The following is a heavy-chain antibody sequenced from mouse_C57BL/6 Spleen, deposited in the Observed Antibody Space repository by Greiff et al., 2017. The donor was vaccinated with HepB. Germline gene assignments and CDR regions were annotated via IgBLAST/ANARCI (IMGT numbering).Heavy chain of an antibody. CDR3: ARDHYGYDSAY. CDR1: GYTFTSYW. Sequence: QFQLQQPGAELVKPGASVKLSCKASGYTFTSYWMQWVKQRPGQGLEWIGEIDPSDSYTNYNQKFKGKATLTVDTSSSTAYMQLSSLTSEDSAVYYCARDHYGYDSAYWGQGTLVTVSA. CDR2: IDPSDSYT. D-gene: IGHD2-2*01. V-gene: IGHV1-50*01. J-gene: IGHJ3*01.